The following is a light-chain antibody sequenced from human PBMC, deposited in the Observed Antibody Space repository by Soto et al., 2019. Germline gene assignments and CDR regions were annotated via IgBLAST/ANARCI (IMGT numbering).Light chain of an antibody. CDR1: QSIGNW. Sequence: DIQMTQSPSTLSASVGDRVTIICRASQSIGNWLAWYQQKPGKAPNLLIYKASSLEGGVPSRFSGSGSGTEFTLTISSLQPDDFATYYCQQYNSYSQWTFGQGTKVEIK. J-gene: IGKJ1*01. CDR2: KAS. CDR3: QQYNSYSQWT. V-gene: IGKV1-5*03.